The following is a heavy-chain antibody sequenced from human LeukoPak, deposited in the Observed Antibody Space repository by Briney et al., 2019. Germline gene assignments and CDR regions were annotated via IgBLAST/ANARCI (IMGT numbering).Heavy chain of an antibody. Sequence: ASVKVSCKASGYTSTSYDINWVRQATGQGLEWMGWMNPNSGNTGYAQKFQGRVTITRNTSISTAYMELSSLRSEDTAVYYCAREPHYYYYMDVWGKGTTVTVSS. V-gene: IGHV1-8*03. J-gene: IGHJ6*03. CDR3: AREPHYYYYMDV. D-gene: IGHD1-14*01. CDR1: GYTSTSYD. CDR2: MNPNSGNT.